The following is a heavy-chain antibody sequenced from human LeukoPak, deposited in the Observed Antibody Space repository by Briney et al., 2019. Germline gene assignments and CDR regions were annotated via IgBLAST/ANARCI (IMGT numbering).Heavy chain of an antibody. CDR3: ARQLGAYSYPFDI. CDR1: GGSISSSSYY. J-gene: IGHJ3*02. D-gene: IGHD3-16*01. CDR2: IYFTGTT. Sequence: KPSETLSLTCTVSGGSISSSSYYWGWIRQPPGKGLEWIGSIYFTGTTLHNPSLTSRVTISVDTSKNQFSLRLNSVTAADTAVYYCARQLGAYSYPFDIWGQGTKVTVSS. V-gene: IGHV4-39*01.